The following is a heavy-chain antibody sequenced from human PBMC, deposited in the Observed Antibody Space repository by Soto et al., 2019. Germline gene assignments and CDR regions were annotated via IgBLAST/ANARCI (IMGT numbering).Heavy chain of an antibody. CDR1: AFTFNRCW. CDR3: ARHMGDGMDV. V-gene: IGHV3-74*01. Sequence: VQLVESGGGLVQPGGSLRLSCAASAFTFNRCWMHWVRLVPGKGLVWVSRITGDGRYTSYADSVKGRFTISRDNANNTLYLPMNRLRVEDTAVYYCARHMGDGMDVWGQGTTVTVSS. CDR2: ITGDGRYT. J-gene: IGHJ6*02.